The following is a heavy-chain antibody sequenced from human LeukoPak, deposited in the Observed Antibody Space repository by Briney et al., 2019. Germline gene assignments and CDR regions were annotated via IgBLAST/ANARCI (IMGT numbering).Heavy chain of an antibody. J-gene: IGHJ4*02. CDR1: GFTVSDYY. D-gene: IGHD4-23*01. CDR2: IWYDGSNK. CDR3: AKDSQLTCGGPDY. Sequence: GGSLRLSCAASGFTVSDYYMSWVRQAPGKGLEWVAVIWYDGSNKYYADSVKGRFTISRDNSKNTLYLQMNSLRAEGTAVYYCAKDSQLTCGGPDYWGQGTLVTVSS. V-gene: IGHV3-33*06.